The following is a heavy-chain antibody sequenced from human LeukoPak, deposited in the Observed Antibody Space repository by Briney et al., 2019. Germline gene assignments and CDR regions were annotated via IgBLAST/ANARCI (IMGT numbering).Heavy chain of an antibody. D-gene: IGHD3-3*01. Sequence: GGSLRLSCAASGFTFSSYAMSWVRQAPGKGLEWVSAISGSGGSTYYADSVKGRFTISRDNSKNTLYLQMNSLRAEGTAVYYCAKSPLEWLFSGLYYFDYWGQGTLVTVSS. CDR2: ISGSGGST. J-gene: IGHJ4*02. CDR1: GFTFSSYA. V-gene: IGHV3-23*01. CDR3: AKSPLEWLFSGLYYFDY.